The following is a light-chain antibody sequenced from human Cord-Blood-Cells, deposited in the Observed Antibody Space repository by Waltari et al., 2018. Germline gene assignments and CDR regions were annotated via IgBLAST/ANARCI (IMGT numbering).Light chain of an antibody. CDR2: GAS. CDR1: QSVSSSY. V-gene: IGKV3-20*01. J-gene: IGKJ4*01. Sequence: EIVLTQSPGTLSLSPGDRATLSCRASQSVSSSYFAWYQQKPGQAPRLLIYGASSRATGIPDRFSGSGSGTDFTLTISRLEPEDFAVYYCQQYGSSLLTFGGGTKVEIK. CDR3: QQYGSSLLT.